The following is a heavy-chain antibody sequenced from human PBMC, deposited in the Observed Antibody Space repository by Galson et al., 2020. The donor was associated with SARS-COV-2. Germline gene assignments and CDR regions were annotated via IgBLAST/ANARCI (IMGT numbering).Heavy chain of an antibody. D-gene: IGHD3-3*01. CDR1: GYMLISYG. CDR3: ARALGLGDFWSGDYFFYGMDV. J-gene: IGHJ6*02. CDR2: ISSHNGKT. Sequence: ASVKVSCKASGYMLISYGISWMRQAPGQGLEWMGWISSHNGKTDYAQKFQGRVTMTTDTSTSTAYMELRSLRSDDTAVYYCARALGLGDFWSGDYFFYGMDVWGQGTTVTVSS. V-gene: IGHV1-18*04.